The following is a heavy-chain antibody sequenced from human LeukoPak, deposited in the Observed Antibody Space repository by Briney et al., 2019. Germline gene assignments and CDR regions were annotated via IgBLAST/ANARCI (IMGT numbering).Heavy chain of an antibody. CDR2: IYHSGNT. CDR1: GDSISSGYY. D-gene: IGHD2-2*01. J-gene: IGHJ5*02. Sequence: PSETLSLTCNVSGDSISSGYYWGWIRQSPGKGLEWIGNIYHSGNTQYNPSLHRRVTLSVDTSKSQFSLRLRSVTSADTAVYYCAKGIKCSSLSSDAFDPWGQGTPVTVSS. CDR3: AKGIKCSSLSSDAFDP. V-gene: IGHV4-38-2*02.